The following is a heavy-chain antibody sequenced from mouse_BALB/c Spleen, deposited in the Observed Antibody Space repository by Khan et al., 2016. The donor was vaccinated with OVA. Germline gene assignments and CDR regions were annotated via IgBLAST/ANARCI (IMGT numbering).Heavy chain of an antibody. J-gene: IGHJ2*01. CDR2: ISYSGST. D-gene: IGHD1-2*01. CDR3: ARTARIKY. Sequence: EVKLQESGPGLVKPSQSLSLTCTVTGYSITSGYGWNWIRQFPGNKLEWMGYISYSGSTNYNPSLKSRISITRDTSKNPFFLQWNSVTTEDTATYYCARTARIKYWGQGTTLTVSS. V-gene: IGHV3-2*02. CDR1: GYSITSGYG.